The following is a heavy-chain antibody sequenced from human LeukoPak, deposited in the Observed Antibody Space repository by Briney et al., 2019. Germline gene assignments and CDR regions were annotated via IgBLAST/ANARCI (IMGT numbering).Heavy chain of an antibody. Sequence: ASVKVSCKASGYTFTGYYMHWVRQAPGQGLEWMGWINPNSGGTNYAQKFQGRVTMTRDTSISTAYMELSRLRSDDTAVYYCASEIAAAGKGRWFDPWGQGTLVTVSS. D-gene: IGHD6-13*01. CDR2: INPNSGGT. J-gene: IGHJ5*02. CDR1: GYTFTGYY. CDR3: ASEIAAAGKGRWFDP. V-gene: IGHV1-2*02.